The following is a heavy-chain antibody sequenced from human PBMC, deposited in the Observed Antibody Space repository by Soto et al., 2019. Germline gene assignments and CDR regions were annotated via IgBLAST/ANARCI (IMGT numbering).Heavy chain of an antibody. CDR2: IYYSGST. CDR3: ARDSLATNCSGGSCYLGIDY. J-gene: IGHJ4*02. D-gene: IGHD2-15*01. Sequence: SETLSLTCTVSGGSISSYYWSWIRQPPGKGLEWIGYIYYSGSTNYNPSLKSRVTISVDTSKNQFSLKLSSVTAADTAVYYCARDSLATNCSGGSCYLGIDYWGQGTLVTVSS. V-gene: IGHV4-59*01. CDR1: GGSISSYY.